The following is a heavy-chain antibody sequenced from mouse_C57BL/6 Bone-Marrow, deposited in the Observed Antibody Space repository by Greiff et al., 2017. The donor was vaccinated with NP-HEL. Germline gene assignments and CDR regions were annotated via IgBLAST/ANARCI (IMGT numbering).Heavy chain of an antibody. V-gene: IGHV14-4*01. D-gene: IGHD1-1*01. CDR2: IDPETGDT. Sequence: EVKLVESGAELVRPGASVKLSCTASGFNIKDDYMHWVKQRPEQGLEWIGWIDPETGDTEYASKFQGKATLTADTSSNTAYLQLSSLTSEDPAVYYCTSITTVVATPYWYFDVWGTGTTVTVSS. CDR3: TSITTVVATPYWYFDV. CDR1: GFNIKDDY. J-gene: IGHJ1*03.